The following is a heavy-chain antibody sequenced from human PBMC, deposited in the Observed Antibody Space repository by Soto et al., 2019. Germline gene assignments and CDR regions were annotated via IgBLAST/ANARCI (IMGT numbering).Heavy chain of an antibody. CDR1: GFTFSSYW. CDR2: IKQDGSEK. V-gene: IGHV3-7*03. D-gene: IGHD6-6*01. CDR3: ARFIAARYYXYYYYGMDV. J-gene: IGHJ6*02. Sequence: GGSLRLSCAASGFTFSSYWMSWVRQAPGKGLEWVANIKQDGSEKYYVDSVKGRFTISRDNAKNSLYLQMNSLRAEDTAVYYCARFIAARYYXYYYYGMDVWGQGTTVTVSS.